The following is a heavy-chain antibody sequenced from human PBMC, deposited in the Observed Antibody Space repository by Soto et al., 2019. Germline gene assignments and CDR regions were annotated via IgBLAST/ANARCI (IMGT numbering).Heavy chain of an antibody. D-gene: IGHD6-6*01. CDR1: GDSVSSNSAA. Sequence: PSQTLSLTGAISGDSVSSNSAAWNWIRQSPSRGLEWLGRTYYRSKWYNDYAVSVKSRITINPDTSKNQFSLQLNSVTPEDTAVYYCARENRDSSSSGDYNWFDPWGQGTLVTVSS. CDR2: TYYRSKWYN. CDR3: ARENRDSSSSGDYNWFDP. J-gene: IGHJ5*02. V-gene: IGHV6-1*01.